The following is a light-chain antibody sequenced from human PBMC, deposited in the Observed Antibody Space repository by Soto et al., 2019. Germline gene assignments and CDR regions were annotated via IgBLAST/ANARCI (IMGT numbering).Light chain of an antibody. V-gene: IGLV2-14*01. CDR3: TSYTSSTTLYVV. Sequence: QSVLTQPASVSGPPGQSITISCTGTSSDVGGYNYVSWYQRHPGRAPKLIIYEVTYRPSGASNRFSGSKSGNTASLTISGLQAEDEADYYCTSYTSSTTLYVVFGGGTKVTVL. CDR2: EVT. CDR1: SSDVGGYNY. J-gene: IGLJ2*01.